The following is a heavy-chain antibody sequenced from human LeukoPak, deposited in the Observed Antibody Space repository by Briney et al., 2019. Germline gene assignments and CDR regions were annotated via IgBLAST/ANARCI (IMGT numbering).Heavy chain of an antibody. V-gene: IGHV3-23*01. Sequence: GGSLRLSCAASGFTFSSYAMSWVRQAPGKGLEWVSAISGSGGSTYYADSVRGRFTISRDNSKNTLYLQMNSLRAEDTAVYYCAKDNYYDSSGYYSSFDYWGQGTLVTVSS. J-gene: IGHJ4*02. D-gene: IGHD3-22*01. CDR3: AKDNYYDSSGYYSSFDY. CDR1: GFTFSSYA. CDR2: ISGSGGST.